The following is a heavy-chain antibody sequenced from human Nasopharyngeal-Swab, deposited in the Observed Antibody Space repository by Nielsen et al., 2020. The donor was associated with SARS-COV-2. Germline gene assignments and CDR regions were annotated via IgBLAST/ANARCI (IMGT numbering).Heavy chain of an antibody. CDR3: ARSRPRWNYGMDV. D-gene: IGHD4-23*01. J-gene: IGHJ6*02. V-gene: IGHV4-34*01. CDR2: INHSGST. Sequence: WIRQPPGKGLEWIGEINHSGSTNYNSSLKSRVTISVDPSKNQFSLKVSSVTAAETAVYYCARSRPRWNYGMDVWGQGTTVTVSS.